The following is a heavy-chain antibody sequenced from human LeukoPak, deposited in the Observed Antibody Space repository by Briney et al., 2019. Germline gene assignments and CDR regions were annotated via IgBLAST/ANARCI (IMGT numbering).Heavy chain of an antibody. V-gene: IGHV5-51*01. J-gene: IGHJ4*02. CDR2: IYPGDYDT. D-gene: IGHD3/OR15-3a*01. CDR1: GYSFTSYW. CDR3: ARHPIGTGYYFDY. Sequence: GESLKISCQGSGYSFTSYWIGWVRQMPGKGLEWMGIIYPGDYDTRYSPSFQGQVTISADKSISTAYLQWSSLKASDTAMYYCARHPIGTGYYFDYWGQGTLVTVSS.